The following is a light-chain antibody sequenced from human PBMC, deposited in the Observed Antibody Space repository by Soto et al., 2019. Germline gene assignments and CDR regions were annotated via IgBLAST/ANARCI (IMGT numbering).Light chain of an antibody. Sequence: DVVMTQTTLSLPVTLGQPASISCRSNQSLVYSDGIAYFSWFQQRPGRSPRRLISKVSNRDSGVPARFSGSGSGTDFALKISRVEADDVGVYYCMQATHWPITFGQGTRLEI. V-gene: IGKV2-30*01. CDR3: MQATHWPIT. CDR2: KVS. J-gene: IGKJ5*01. CDR1: QSLVYSDGIAY.